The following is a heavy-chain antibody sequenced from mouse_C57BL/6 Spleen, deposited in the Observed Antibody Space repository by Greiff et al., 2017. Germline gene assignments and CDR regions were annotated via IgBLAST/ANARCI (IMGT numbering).Heavy chain of an antibody. CDR2: INPSTGGT. CDR1: GYSFTGYY. D-gene: IGHD1-1*01. J-gene: IGHJ4*01. Sequence: SGPELVKPGASVKISCKASGYSFTGYYMNWVKQSPEKSLEWIGEINPSTGGTTYNQKFKAKATLTVDKSSSTAYMQLKSLTSEDSAVYYCARRVDYYGSSLLMDYWGQGTSVTVSS. CDR3: ARRVDYYGSSLLMDY. V-gene: IGHV1-42*01.